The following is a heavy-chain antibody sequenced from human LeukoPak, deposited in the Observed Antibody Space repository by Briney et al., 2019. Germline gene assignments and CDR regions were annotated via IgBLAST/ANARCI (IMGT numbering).Heavy chain of an antibody. Sequence: GESLKISCKTSGYTFTNYWICWVRQMPGQPREWMGIIFPSYSDSSYSQSFQGQVTMSVDKSMNTDYLHWSLLTASDTAMYFCASRASGSYGSGSYFDYWGQGTLVTVSS. CDR2: IFPSYSDS. D-gene: IGHD3-10*01. V-gene: IGHV5-51*01. J-gene: IGHJ4*02. CDR1: GYTFTNYW. CDR3: ASRASGSYGSGSYFDY.